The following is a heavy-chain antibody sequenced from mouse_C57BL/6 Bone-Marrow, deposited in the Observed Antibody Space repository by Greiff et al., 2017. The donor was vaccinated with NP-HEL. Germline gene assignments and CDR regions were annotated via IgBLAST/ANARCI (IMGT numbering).Heavy chain of an antibody. CDR1: GYTFTSYG. Sequence: QVHVKQSGAELARPGASVKLSCKASGYTFTSYGISWVKQRTGQGLEWIGEIYPRSGNTYYNEKFKGKATLTADKSSSTAYMELRSLTSEDSAVYFCARSYYPIDYWGQGTTLTVSS. V-gene: IGHV1-81*01. CDR3: ARSYYPIDY. D-gene: IGHD1-1*02. CDR2: IYPRSGNT. J-gene: IGHJ2*01.